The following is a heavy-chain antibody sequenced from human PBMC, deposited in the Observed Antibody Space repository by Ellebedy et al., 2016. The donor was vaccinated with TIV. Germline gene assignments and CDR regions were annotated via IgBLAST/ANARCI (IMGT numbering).Heavy chain of an antibody. CDR1: GGSFSGYY. CDR3: AGGRFLEWLLFGSSWFDP. J-gene: IGHJ5*02. CDR2: INHSGST. Sequence: SETLSLTCAVYGGSFSGYYWSWIRQPPGKGLEWIGEINHSGSTNYNPSLKSRVTISVDTSKNQFSLKLSSVTAADTAVYYCAGGRFLEWLLFGSSWFDPWGQGTLVTVSS. D-gene: IGHD3-3*01. V-gene: IGHV4-34*01.